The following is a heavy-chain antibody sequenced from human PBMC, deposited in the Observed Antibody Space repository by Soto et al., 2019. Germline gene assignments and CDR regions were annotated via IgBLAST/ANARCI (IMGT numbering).Heavy chain of an antibody. J-gene: IGHJ6*02. V-gene: IGHV3-23*01. CDR2: FSGSVGRTSGRT. CDR3: VKYWTGDKCPCTDV. D-gene: IGHD2-8*02. CDR1: GFSFSTYA. Sequence: EVQLLESGGGLVQPGGSLRLSCAASGFSFSTYAMSWVRQAPGEGPEWVSTFSGSVGRTSGRTYYADSVKGRFTISRDDTKKTLYLQMNSLRAGDTALYYCVKYWTGDKCPCTDVWGRGTTVTVSS.